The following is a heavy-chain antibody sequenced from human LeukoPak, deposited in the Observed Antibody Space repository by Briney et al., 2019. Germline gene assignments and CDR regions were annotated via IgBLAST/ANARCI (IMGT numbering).Heavy chain of an antibody. V-gene: IGHV3-30-3*01. CDR1: GFTFSSYA. CDR2: ISYDGSNK. CDR3: AREARGTTRYYFDY. J-gene: IGHJ4*02. D-gene: IGHD1-26*01. Sequence: GGCLRLSCAASGFTFSSYAMHWVRQAPGKGLEWVAVISYDGSNKYYADSVKGRFTISRDNSKNTLYLQMNSLRAEDTAVYYCAREARGTTRYYFDYWGQGTLVTVSS.